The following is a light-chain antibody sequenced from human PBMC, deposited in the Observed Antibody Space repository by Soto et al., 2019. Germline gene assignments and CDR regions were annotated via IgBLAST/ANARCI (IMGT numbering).Light chain of an antibody. CDR2: KVS. Sequence: DVVMTQSPLSLPVALGQPASISCRSSHSLAYSDGNTYLNWFQQRPGQSPRRLISKVSNRDSGVPDRFSGSGSGTDFTREISRVEADDVGVYYCMQGTHWPVTFGQGTKLEIK. V-gene: IGKV2-30*01. CDR3: MQGTHWPVT. CDR1: HSLAYSDGNTY. J-gene: IGKJ2*01.